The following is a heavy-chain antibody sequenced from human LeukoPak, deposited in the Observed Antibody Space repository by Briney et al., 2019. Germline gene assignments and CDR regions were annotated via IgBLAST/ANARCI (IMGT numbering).Heavy chain of an antibody. CDR1: RFSFISYG. CDR2: ISDDGRRK. Sequence: PGGSLRLFCAVSRFSFISYGMLWARRALGKGLEWVGVISDDGRRKDYADSVKGRLTISRDNSKDPLYLQINSLRAEDTAVYYWAKRPSDYGDYVSYFDYWGKGTLVTVSS. J-gene: IGHJ4*02. V-gene: IGHV3-30*18. D-gene: IGHD4-17*01. CDR3: AKRPSDYGDYVSYFDY.